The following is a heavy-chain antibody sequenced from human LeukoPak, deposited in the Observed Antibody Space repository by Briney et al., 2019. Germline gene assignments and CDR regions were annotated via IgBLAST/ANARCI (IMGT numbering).Heavy chain of an antibody. D-gene: IGHD6-13*01. V-gene: IGHV3-72*01. CDR3: ARDLAAQRGDY. J-gene: IGHJ4*02. Sequence: GGSLRLSCAASGFTFSDYYTDWVRQAPGKGLEWVGRIRNKAISYTTEYAASVEGRFTISRDDSKNSLYLQMNSLKTEDTAVYYCARDLAAQRGDYWGQGTLVTVSS. CDR2: IRNKAISYTT. CDR1: GFTFSDYY.